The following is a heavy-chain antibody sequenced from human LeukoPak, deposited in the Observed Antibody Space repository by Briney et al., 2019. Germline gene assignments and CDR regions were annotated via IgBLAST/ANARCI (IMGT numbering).Heavy chain of an antibody. CDR3: ASLYGSGPNWFDP. D-gene: IGHD3-10*01. Sequence: GGSLRLSCAASGFTFSTYSMNWVRQAPGKGLEWVSHITSSSSATYYADSVKGRFTISRDNAKNSLYLQMNSLRAEDTAVYYCASLYGSGPNWFDPWGQGTLVTVSS. CDR2: ITSSSSAT. CDR1: GFTFSTYS. V-gene: IGHV3-48*01. J-gene: IGHJ5*02.